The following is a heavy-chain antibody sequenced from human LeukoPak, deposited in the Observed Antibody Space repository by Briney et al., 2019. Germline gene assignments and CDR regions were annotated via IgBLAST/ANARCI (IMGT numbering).Heavy chain of an antibody. Sequence: SETLSLTCTVSGGSISSYYWSWIRQPPGKGLEWIGYIYYSGSTNYNPSLKSRVTISVDTSKNQFSLKLSSVAAADTAVYYCARDRNPGYYDSSGEYYFDYWGQGTLVTVSS. J-gene: IGHJ4*02. CDR1: GGSISSYY. CDR3: ARDRNPGYYDSSGEYYFDY. V-gene: IGHV4-59*01. D-gene: IGHD3-22*01. CDR2: IYYSGST.